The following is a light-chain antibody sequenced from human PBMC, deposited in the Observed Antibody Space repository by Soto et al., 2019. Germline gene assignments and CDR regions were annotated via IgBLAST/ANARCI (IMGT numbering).Light chain of an antibody. V-gene: IGKV3-20*01. J-gene: IGKJ1*01. CDR2: GAS. CDR3: QQYGTSPRT. CDR1: QSVSNKY. Sequence: EIVLTQSPGTLSLSPGERATLSCTASQSVSNKYLVWYQQKPGQAPRVLIYGASSRATGIPDRFSGSGSGTDFTLTINRLEPEDFAVYYCQQYGTSPRTFGQGTKVEIK.